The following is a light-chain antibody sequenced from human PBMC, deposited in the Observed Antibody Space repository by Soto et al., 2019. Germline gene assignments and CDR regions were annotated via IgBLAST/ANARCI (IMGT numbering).Light chain of an antibody. V-gene: IGKV3-11*01. J-gene: IGKJ4*01. CDR2: DAS. CDR3: QQRSNWPT. CDR1: QSVSSY. Sequence: EIVLTQSPATLSLSPVERATLCCRASQSVSSYLAWYQQKPGQAPRLLIYDASNRATGIPARFSGSGSGTDFTLTISSLEPDDFAVYYCQQRSNWPTFGGGTKVEIK.